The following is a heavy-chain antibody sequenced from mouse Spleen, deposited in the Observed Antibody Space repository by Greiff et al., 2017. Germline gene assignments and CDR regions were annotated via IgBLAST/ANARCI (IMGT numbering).Heavy chain of an antibody. Sequence: EVKLVESGGGLVKPGGSLKLSCAASGFTFSSYTMSWVRQTPAKRLEWVATISSGGGNTYYPDSVKGRFTISRDNARNTLYLQMSSLRSEDTAMYYCARWYYDGPAWFAYWGQGTLVTVSA. D-gene: IGHD2-1*01. CDR3: ARWYYDGPAWFAY. CDR2: ISSGGGNT. CDR1: GFTFSSYT. V-gene: IGHV5-9*04. J-gene: IGHJ3*01.